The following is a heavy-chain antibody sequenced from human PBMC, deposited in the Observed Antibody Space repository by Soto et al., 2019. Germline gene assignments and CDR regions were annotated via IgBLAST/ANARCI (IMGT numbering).Heavy chain of an antibody. CDR3: ARDLHGAFTTMVY. V-gene: IGHV1-46*01. CDR1: GYTFMNYS. J-gene: IGHJ4*02. Sequence: QVQMLQSGAEVKKPGASVKLSCKASGYTFMNYSIHWVRQAPGQGLEWMGIINPNGYTSTLAQTFQGRITVPSDTSTSTVYMELGSLSSEDTAVYYCARDLHGAFTTMVYWGQGSLFTVSS. CDR2: INPNGYTS. D-gene: IGHD5-18*01.